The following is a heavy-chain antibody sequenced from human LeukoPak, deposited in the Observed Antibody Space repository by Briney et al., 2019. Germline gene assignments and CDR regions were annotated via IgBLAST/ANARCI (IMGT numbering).Heavy chain of an antibody. J-gene: IGHJ1*01. V-gene: IGHV3-53*01. CDR2: IYSGGST. Sequence: GGSLIIFCSAASLSVSSNYMICGRQAPGKGLVWVSVIYSGGSTYYADSVKGRFTISRDNTKNTLYLQMKSLRSEDTAVYYCARTDETAPAEDFQHWGQGTLVTVSS. D-gene: IGHD2-21*02. CDR1: SLSVSSNY. CDR3: ARTDETAPAEDFQH.